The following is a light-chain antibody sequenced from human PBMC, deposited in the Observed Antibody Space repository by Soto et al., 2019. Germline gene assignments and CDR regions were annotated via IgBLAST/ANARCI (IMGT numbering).Light chain of an antibody. Sequence: EIVMTQSPGTLSVSPGEGATLSCRASQSVTKSLAWYQQKPGQAPRLLIYGASTRETRIPARFSGSGSGTEFTRNISRLQSEDFAVYYCLQYKTWPRTFGQGTKLEIK. J-gene: IGKJ2*01. CDR2: GAS. V-gene: IGKV3-15*01. CDR3: LQYKTWPRT. CDR1: QSVTKS.